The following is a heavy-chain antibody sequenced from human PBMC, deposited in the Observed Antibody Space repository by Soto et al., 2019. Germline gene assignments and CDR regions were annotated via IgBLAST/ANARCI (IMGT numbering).Heavy chain of an antibody. CDR1: GFTFSSYS. V-gene: IGHV3-21*01. CDR2: ISSSSSYI. J-gene: IGHJ5*02. Sequence: LRLSCAASGFTFSSYSMNWVRQAPGKGLEWVSSISSSSSYIYYADSVKGRFTISRDNAKNSLYLQMNSLRAEDTAVYYCARVGDFWSGYYGSRTNWFDPWGQGTLVTVS. D-gene: IGHD3-3*01. CDR3: ARVGDFWSGYYGSRTNWFDP.